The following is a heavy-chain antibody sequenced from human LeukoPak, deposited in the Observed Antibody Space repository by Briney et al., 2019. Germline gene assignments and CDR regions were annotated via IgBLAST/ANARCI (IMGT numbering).Heavy chain of an antibody. Sequence: ASVKVSCKASGYTFTSYAMNWVRQAPGQGLEWMGWINTNTGNPTYAQGFTGRFVPSLDTSVSTAYLQISSLKAEDTAVYYCARDRSLRIAAADEDEGPFDYWGQGTLVTVSS. CDR1: GYTFTSYA. J-gene: IGHJ4*02. D-gene: IGHD6-13*01. CDR3: ARDRSLRIAAADEDEGPFDY. CDR2: INTNTGNP. V-gene: IGHV7-4-1*02.